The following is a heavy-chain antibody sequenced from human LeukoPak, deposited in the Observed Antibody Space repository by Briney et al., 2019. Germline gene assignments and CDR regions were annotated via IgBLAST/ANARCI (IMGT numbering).Heavy chain of an antibody. CDR3: ARDHGSAYYRAPRH. CDR2: NNPSGGST. V-gene: IGHV1-46*01. J-gene: IGHJ4*02. D-gene: IGHD3-10*01. Sequence: VASVKVSCKASGYIFTNYYMHWVRQAPGQGLEWMGTNNPSGGSTTYAQKFQGRVTMTRDTSTSTVYMELSSLRSEDTAVYYCARDHGSAYYRAPRHWGQGTLVTISS. CDR1: GYIFTNYY.